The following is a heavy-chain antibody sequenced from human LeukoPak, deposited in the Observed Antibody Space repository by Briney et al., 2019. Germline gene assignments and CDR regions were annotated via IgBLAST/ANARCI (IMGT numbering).Heavy chain of an antibody. CDR1: GFTFDDYA. J-gene: IGHJ4*02. CDR2: ISWDGDST. Sequence: PGGSLRLSCAASGFTFDDYALHWVRQAPGKGLEWVSLISWDGDSTYYADSVKGRFTVSRDTRKDSLYLQMNSLRPDDTALYYCARAFSSSWFSGLGSWGQGTLVTVSS. D-gene: IGHD6-13*01. CDR3: ARAFSSSWFSGLGS. V-gene: IGHV3-43D*03.